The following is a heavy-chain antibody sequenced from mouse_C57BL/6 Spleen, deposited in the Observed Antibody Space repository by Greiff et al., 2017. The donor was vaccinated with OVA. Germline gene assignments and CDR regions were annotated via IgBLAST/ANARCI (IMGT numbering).Heavy chain of an antibody. Sequence: EVKLMESGGGLVKPGGSLKLSCAASGFTFSSYAMSWVRQTPEKRLEWVATISDGGSYTYYPDNVKGRFTISRDNAKNNLYLQMSHLKSEDTAMYYCAREGIYYGNPGWFAYWGQGTLVTVSA. D-gene: IGHD2-1*01. CDR2: ISDGGSYT. J-gene: IGHJ3*01. V-gene: IGHV5-4*01. CDR1: GFTFSSYA. CDR3: AREGIYYGNPGWFAY.